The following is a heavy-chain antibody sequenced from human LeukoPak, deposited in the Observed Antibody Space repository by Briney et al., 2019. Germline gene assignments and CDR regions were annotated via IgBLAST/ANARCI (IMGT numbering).Heavy chain of an antibody. V-gene: IGHV4-59*01. CDR3: ARGPNSVAGYFDY. CDR2: IYYGGST. J-gene: IGHJ4*02. D-gene: IGHD6-19*01. CDR1: GGSISSYY. Sequence: SETLSLTCTVSGGSISSYYWSWIRQPPGKGLEWIGYIYYGGSTNYNPSLKSRVTISVDTSKNQFSLKLSSVTAADTAVYYCARGPNSVAGYFDYWGQGTLVTVSS.